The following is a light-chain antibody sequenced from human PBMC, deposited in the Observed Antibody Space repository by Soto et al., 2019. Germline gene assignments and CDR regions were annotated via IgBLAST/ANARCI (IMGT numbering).Light chain of an antibody. V-gene: IGLV2-23*02. Sequence: QSVLTQPASVSGSPGQSITISCTGTSSDVGSYNLVSWYQQHPGKAPKLMIYEVNKRPSGVSNRFSGSKSGNTASLTISGLQAEDEADYYCCSYAGSSTFYVFGTGTKLTVL. CDR1: SSDVGSYNL. J-gene: IGLJ1*01. CDR3: CSYAGSSTFYV. CDR2: EVN.